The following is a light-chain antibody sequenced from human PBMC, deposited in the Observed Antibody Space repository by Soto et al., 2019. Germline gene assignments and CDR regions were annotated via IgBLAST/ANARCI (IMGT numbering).Light chain of an antibody. CDR3: QQYGSSPPVT. Sequence: EIVLTQSPGTLSLSPWERATLSCRASQSVRNSYLAWYQQKPGQAPRLLIYGAYTRATGIPVRFSGSGSGTDFTLTISRLEPEDFAVYYCQQYGSSPPVTFGQGTKV. V-gene: IGKV3-20*01. CDR1: QSVRNSY. J-gene: IGKJ1*01. CDR2: GAY.